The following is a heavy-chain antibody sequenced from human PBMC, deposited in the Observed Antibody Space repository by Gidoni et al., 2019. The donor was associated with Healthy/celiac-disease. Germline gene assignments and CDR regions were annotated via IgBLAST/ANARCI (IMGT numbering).Heavy chain of an antibody. J-gene: IGHJ6*02. CDR2: ISSSGSTI. CDR3: ARECSSTSCAPPYYYYYYGMDV. CDR1: GLPSSSYE. V-gene: IGHV3-48*03. D-gene: IGHD2-2*01. Sequence: EVQLVESGGGLVQPGGSLRLSCAAYGLPSSSYEMNWVGQAPGKGLDWVSYISSSGSTIYYADSVKRRFTISRDNAKNSLYLQMNSLRAEDTAVYYCARECSSTSCAPPYYYYYYGMDVWGQGTTVTVSS.